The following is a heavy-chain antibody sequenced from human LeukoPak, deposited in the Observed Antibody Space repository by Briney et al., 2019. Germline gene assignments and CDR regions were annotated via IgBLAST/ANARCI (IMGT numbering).Heavy chain of an antibody. V-gene: IGHV4-59*12. J-gene: IGHJ4*02. D-gene: IGHD5-24*01. CDR3: ASGAADGYNFGFDY. CDR2: IHSSGSA. Sequence: SETLSLTCTVSGASLNDYSWSWIRQPPGKALEWIGFIHSSGSANSNPSLTSRVTISIDTSKNQFSLNLRSLTAADTAVYFCASGAADGYNFGFDYWGQGTLAAVSS. CDR1: GASLNDYS.